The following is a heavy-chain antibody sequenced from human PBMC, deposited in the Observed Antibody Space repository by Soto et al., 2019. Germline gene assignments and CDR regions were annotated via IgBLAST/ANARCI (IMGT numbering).Heavy chain of an antibody. J-gene: IGHJ4*02. D-gene: IGHD3-10*02. CDR1: GGSISSYH. CDR2: IYNSGGT. Sequence: SETLSLTCTVSGGSISSYHWTWIRQPPGKGLEWIGYIYNSGGTTYNPSLKSRVTISVDTSKNQFSLKLSSVTAADTAVYYCAGEVLRSYRFDFWGQGTLVTVS. V-gene: IGHV4-59*01. CDR3: AGEVLRSYRFDF.